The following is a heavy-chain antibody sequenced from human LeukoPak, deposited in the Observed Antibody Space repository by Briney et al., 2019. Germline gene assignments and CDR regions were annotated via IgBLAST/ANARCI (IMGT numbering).Heavy chain of an antibody. CDR2: INHSGST. V-gene: IGHV4-34*01. Sequence: KPSETLSLTCAVYGGSFSGYYWSWIRQPPGKGLEWIGEINHSGSTNYNPSLKSRVTISVDTSKNQFSLKLSSVTAADTAVYYCARHQRDSNYGLSAFDIWGQGTMATVSS. J-gene: IGHJ3*02. CDR3: ARHQRDSNYGLSAFDI. CDR1: GGSFSGYY. D-gene: IGHD1-7*01.